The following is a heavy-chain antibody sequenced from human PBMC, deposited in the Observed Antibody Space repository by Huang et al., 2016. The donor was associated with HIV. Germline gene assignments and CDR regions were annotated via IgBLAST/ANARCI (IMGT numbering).Heavy chain of an antibody. J-gene: IGHJ6*03. D-gene: IGHD7-27*01. CDR2: IYWDDDK. CDR3: AHIGRLGNYYMDV. V-gene: IGHV2-5*02. Sequence: QITLKESGPTVIKPTQTLTLTCSFSGFSLNHKGVGVGWIRQPPGKALEWRVLIYWDDDKRFTPSLKNRITITKDTSKNQVVFTMTNLDPMDTGTYYCAHIGRLGNYYMDVWGNGTTVTVSS. CDR1: GFSLNHKGVG.